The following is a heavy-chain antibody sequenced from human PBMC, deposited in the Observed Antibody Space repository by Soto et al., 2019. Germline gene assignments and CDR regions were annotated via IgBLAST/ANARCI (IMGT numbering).Heavy chain of an antibody. Sequence: PSETLSLTCTVSGGSIRSSSYYWGWIRQPPGKGLEWIGSIYYSGSTYYNPSLKSRVTISVDTSKNQFSLKLSSVTAADTAVYYCARGYYDSIGYYGYWGQGTLVTVSS. CDR2: IYYSGST. V-gene: IGHV4-39*01. D-gene: IGHD3-22*01. CDR1: GGSIRSSSYY. J-gene: IGHJ4*02. CDR3: ARGYYDSIGYYGY.